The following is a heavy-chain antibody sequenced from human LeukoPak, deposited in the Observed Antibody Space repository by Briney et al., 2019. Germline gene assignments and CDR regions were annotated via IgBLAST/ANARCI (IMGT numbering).Heavy chain of an antibody. CDR3: ARAHPYYYDSSGSNWFDP. Sequence: ASVKVSCKASGYTFTSYAMHWVRQAPGQRLEWKGWINAGNGNTKYSQKFQGRVTITRDTSASTAYMELSSLRSEDTAVYYCARAHPYYYDSSGSNWFDPWGQGTLVTVSS. D-gene: IGHD3-22*01. CDR2: INAGNGNT. V-gene: IGHV1-3*01. CDR1: GYTFTSYA. J-gene: IGHJ5*02.